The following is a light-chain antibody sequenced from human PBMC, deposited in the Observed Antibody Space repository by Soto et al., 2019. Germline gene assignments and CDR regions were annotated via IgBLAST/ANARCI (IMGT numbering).Light chain of an antibody. CDR2: ADN. CDR3: QSYDTSLSGVI. Sequence: QSVLTQAPSVYGAPGQKITMCCTGSSSNIGAGYDVHWYQQVPGAAPRLLIYADNHRPSGVPDRFSASKSGTSASLAITGLQGDDEANYYCQSYDTSLSGVIFGAGTKLTVL. V-gene: IGLV1-40*01. J-gene: IGLJ2*01. CDR1: SSNIGAGYD.